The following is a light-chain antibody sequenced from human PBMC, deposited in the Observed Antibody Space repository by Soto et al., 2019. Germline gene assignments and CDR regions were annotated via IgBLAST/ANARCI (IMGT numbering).Light chain of an antibody. CDR3: HQRQSWPRT. Sequence: EIVLTQPPATLSSFPRDRVTLSCRASQYINTRLAWYQHRPGQAPRLLIYQTSLRAAGIPARFSASGSGTDFTLTISDVQPEDFALYYCHQRQSWPRTFGQGTKVDIK. V-gene: IGKV3-11*01. CDR2: QTS. J-gene: IGKJ1*01. CDR1: QYINTR.